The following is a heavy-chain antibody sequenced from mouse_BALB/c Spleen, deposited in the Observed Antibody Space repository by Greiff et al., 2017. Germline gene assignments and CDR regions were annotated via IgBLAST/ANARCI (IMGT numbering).Heavy chain of an antibody. J-gene: IGHJ3*01. CDR1: GFTFSSYT. V-gene: IGHV5-12-2*01. CDR3: ARHDYYRYDGFAY. CDR2: ISNGGGST. Sequence: EVMLVESGGGLVQPGGSLKLSCAASGFTFSSYTMSWVRQTPEKRLEWVAYISNGGGSTYYPDTVKGRFTISRDNAKNTLYLQMSSLKSEDTAMYYCARHDYYRYDGFAYWGQGTLVTVSA. D-gene: IGHD2-14*01.